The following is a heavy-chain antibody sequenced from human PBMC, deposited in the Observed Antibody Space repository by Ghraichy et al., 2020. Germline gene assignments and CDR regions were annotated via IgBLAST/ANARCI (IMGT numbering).Heavy chain of an antibody. CDR3: ARHRGYDNSGFYSRANNWFDP. V-gene: IGHV4-39*01. D-gene: IGHD3-22*01. Sequence: SETLSLTCTVSGGSISSTYYYWGWIRQPPGRGLEWIASIYYSGSTYYNPSLKSRVTISVDTSNNQFSLKVNSVTAADTAVYYCARHRGYDNSGFYSRANNWFDPWGQGTLVTVSS. CDR1: GGSISSTYYY. CDR2: IYYSGST. J-gene: IGHJ5*02.